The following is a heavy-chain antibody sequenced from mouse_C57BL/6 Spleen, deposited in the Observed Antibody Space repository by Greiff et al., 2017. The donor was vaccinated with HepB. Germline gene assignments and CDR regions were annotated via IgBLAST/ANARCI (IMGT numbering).Heavy chain of an antibody. Sequence: EVQVVESGGGLVQPGGSMKLSCAASGFTFSDAWMDWVRQSPEKGLEWVAEIRNKANNHATYYAESVKGRFTISRDDSKSSVYLQMNSLRAEDTGIYYCTRDYGRGFDYWGQGTTLTVSS. J-gene: IGHJ2*01. CDR3: TRDYGRGFDY. V-gene: IGHV6-6*01. D-gene: IGHD1-1*01. CDR2: IRNKANNHAT. CDR1: GFTFSDAW.